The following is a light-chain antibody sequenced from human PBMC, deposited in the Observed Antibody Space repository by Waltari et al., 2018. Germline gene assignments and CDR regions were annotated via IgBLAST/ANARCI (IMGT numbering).Light chain of an antibody. Sequence: QSALTQPPSASGSPRQSVTISCTGSSSDVGGYNFVSWYQQHPGKAPQLMIYEVTKRPSGVPDRFSGSKSGNTASRTVSGLQAEDEADYYCSSFTRSNNWVFGGGTKLTVL. CDR2: EVT. V-gene: IGLV2-8*01. CDR3: SSFTRSNNWV. J-gene: IGLJ3*02. CDR1: SSDVGGYNF.